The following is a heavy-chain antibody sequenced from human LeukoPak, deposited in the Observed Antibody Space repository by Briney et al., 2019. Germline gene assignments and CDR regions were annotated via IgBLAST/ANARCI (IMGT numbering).Heavy chain of an antibody. CDR3: ARGRGRRWGSYYGMDV. V-gene: IGHV4-59*01. Sequence: PSETLSLTCTVSGGSISSYYWSWIRQPPGKGLEWIGYIYYSGSTNYNPSLKSRVTISVDTSKNQFSLKLSSVTAADTAVYYCARGRGRRWGSYYGMDVWGQGTTVTVSS. CDR2: IYYSGST. CDR1: GGSISSYY. D-gene: IGHD2-21*01. J-gene: IGHJ6*02.